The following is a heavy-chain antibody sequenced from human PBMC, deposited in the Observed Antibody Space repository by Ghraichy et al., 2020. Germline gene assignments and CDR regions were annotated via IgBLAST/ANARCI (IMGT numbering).Heavy chain of an antibody. CDR3: AHRRFTWFAHDFFNL. Sequence: SGPTLVKPTQTLTLTCSFSGFSLTTDGVGVGWIRQPPGKALEWLGVIYWNDEKRYNPSLESRLTISKDTSENQVVLKMTDMAPVDAGTYYCAHRRFTWFAHDFFNLWGQGTLVAVSS. V-gene: IGHV2-5*01. CDR2: IYWNDEK. D-gene: IGHD3-10*01. CDR1: GFSLTTDGVG. J-gene: IGHJ3*01.